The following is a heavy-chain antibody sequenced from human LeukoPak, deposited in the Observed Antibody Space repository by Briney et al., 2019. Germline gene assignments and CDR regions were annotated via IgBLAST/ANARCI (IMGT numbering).Heavy chain of an antibody. CDR2: IYYSGSP. CDR1: GDSISSYY. CDR3: TRDRRAAGSIFDY. D-gene: IGHD6-13*01. V-gene: IGHV4-59*01. Sequence: SETLSLTFSVSGDSISSYYWSWIRKPPGKGLEWIGNIYYSGSPNYNPSLKSRVTISLDTSENQFSLRLSSVTAADTAVYYCTRDRRAAGSIFDYWGQGTLVTVSS. J-gene: IGHJ4*02.